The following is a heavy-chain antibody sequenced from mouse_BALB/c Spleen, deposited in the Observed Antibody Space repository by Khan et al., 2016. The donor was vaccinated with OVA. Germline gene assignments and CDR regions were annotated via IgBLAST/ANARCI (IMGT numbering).Heavy chain of an antibody. CDR1: GYSITSGYG. CDR2: ISYSGST. D-gene: IGHD1-2*01. CDR3: ARTARIKY. Sequence: EVQLQESGPGLVKPSQSLSLTCTVTGYSITSGYGWNWIRQFPGNKLEWMGYISYSGSTNYNPFLKSRISITRDTAKNQFFLQLNSVTTEDTATYYCARTARIKYWGQGTTLTVSS. J-gene: IGHJ2*01. V-gene: IGHV3-2*02.